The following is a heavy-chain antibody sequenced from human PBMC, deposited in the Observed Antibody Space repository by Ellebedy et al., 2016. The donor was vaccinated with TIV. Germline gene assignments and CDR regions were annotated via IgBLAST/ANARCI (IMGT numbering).Heavy chain of an antibody. CDR1: GFTVSGNY. V-gene: IGHV3-53*01. D-gene: IGHD6-19*01. J-gene: IGHJ4*02. Sequence: GESLKISCAASGFTVSGNYMTWVRQAPGKGLEWVSVIYSGGTTHYADSVRGRFTISRDNSENTLYLQMNSLRAEDTAVYYCARGYSSAWGLFDYWGQGTLVTVSS. CDR3: ARGYSSAWGLFDY. CDR2: IYSGGTT.